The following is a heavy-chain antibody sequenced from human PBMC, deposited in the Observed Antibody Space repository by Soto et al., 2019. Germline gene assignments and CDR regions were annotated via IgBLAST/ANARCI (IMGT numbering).Heavy chain of an antibody. V-gene: IGHV3-30*03. CDR1: GFIFSTYG. CDR2: ITYDGSNK. Sequence: GGSLRLSCAASGFIFSTYGIHWVRQVPGKGLEWVAVITYDGSNKYYADSVKGRFTISRDNSKNTLYLQMNSLRAEDTAVYYCVSDREMDVWGQGTTVTVS. CDR3: VSDREMDV. J-gene: IGHJ6*02.